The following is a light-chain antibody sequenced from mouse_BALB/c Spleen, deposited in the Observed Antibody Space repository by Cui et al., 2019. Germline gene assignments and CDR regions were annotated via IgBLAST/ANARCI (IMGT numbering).Light chain of an antibody. Sequence: EIVMTQAEHSVPVTPGGSVSIAGRTSKCLLSVNVSNYLYWFLQRPGQSPQLLIYRMSNLASGVPDRFSGSGSGTAFSLTISRLEAEDVGVYYCLQHLEFPCTFGGGTKLEIK. CDR1: KCLLSVNVSNY. V-gene: IGKV2-137*01. CDR3: LQHLEFPCT. J-gene: IGKJ2*01. CDR2: RMS.